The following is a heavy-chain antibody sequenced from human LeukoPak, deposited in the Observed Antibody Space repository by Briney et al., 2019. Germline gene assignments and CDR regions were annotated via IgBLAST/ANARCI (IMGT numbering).Heavy chain of an antibody. CDR2: IYHSGST. V-gene: IGHV4-31*03. CDR1: GGSISSGGYY. J-gene: IGHJ4*02. Sequence: SETLSLTCTVSGGSISSGGYYWSWIRQHPGKGLEWIGYIYHSGSTYYNPSLKSRVTISVDTSKNQFSLKLSSVTAADTAVYYCAREAVPAALDYWGQGTLVTVSS. D-gene: IGHD2-2*01. CDR3: AREAVPAALDY.